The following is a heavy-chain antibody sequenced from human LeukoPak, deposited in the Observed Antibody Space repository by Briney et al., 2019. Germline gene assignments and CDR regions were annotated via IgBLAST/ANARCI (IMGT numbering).Heavy chain of an antibody. CDR1: GFTFSSYA. CDR3: ARGNFGYSGYDYGDYEDY. Sequence: GGSLRLSCAASGFTFSSYAMHWVRQAPGKGLEWVAVISYDGSNKYYADSVKGRFTISRDNSKNTLYLQMNGLRAEDTAVYYCARGNFGYSGYDYGDYEDYWGQGTLVTVSS. J-gene: IGHJ4*02. V-gene: IGHV3-30-3*01. CDR2: ISYDGSNK. D-gene: IGHD5-12*01.